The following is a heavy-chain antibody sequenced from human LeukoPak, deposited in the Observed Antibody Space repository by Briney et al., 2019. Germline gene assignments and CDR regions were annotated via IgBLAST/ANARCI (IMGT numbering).Heavy chain of an antibody. Sequence: PGGSLRLSCAASGFTFSRYSMNWVRQAPGKGLEWVSSITSSSSYIYYADSVKGRFTISRDNAKNSLYLQMNSLRAEDTAVYYCARASWGSAVVLAATASDFWGQGTLVTVSS. V-gene: IGHV3-21*01. J-gene: IGHJ4*02. CDR3: ARASWGSAVVLAATASDF. CDR2: ITSSSSYI. D-gene: IGHD2-15*01. CDR1: GFTFSRYS.